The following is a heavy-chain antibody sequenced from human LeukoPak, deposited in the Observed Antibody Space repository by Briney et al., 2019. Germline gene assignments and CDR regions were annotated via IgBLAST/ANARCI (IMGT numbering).Heavy chain of an antibody. V-gene: IGHV1-18*01. CDR3: ARDGVPAAMHYYYGMDV. J-gene: IGHJ6*02. CDR2: ISTYNGNT. Sequence: ASVKVSCKASDYTFSAYVISWVRQAPGQGLEWMGWISTYNGNTNYAQKFQGRVTMTTDTSTSTAYMELRSLRSDDTAVYYCARDGVPAAMHYYYGMDVWGQGTTVTVSS. D-gene: IGHD2-2*01. CDR1: DYTFSAYV.